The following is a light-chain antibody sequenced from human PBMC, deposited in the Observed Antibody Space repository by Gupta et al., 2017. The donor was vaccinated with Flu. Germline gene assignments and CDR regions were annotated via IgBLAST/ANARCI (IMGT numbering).Light chain of an antibody. Sequence: SVGDRVTITCRASQSIRNYLHWYQQKPGKAPKLLIYLTTSLQSGVPSRFSGSGSGTDFTLTISSLQPEDLETYYCQQSYGFPLTFGPGP. CDR2: LTT. J-gene: IGKJ3*01. CDR1: QSIRNY. V-gene: IGKV1-39*01. CDR3: QQSYGFPLT.